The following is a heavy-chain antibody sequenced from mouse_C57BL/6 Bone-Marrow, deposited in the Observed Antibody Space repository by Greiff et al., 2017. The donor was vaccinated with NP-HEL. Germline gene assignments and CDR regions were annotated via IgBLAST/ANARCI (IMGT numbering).Heavy chain of an antibody. J-gene: IGHJ3*01. Sequence: EVQVVESGGGLVQPKGSLKLSCAASGFTFNTYAMHWVRQAPGKGLEWVARIRSKSSNYATYYAVSVKDRLTISRDESQSMLYLQMKNTKNEETAMSYGVEDPGYNYDDTWFAYWGQGTLVTVSA. D-gene: IGHD2-12*01. CDR1: GFTFNTYA. CDR2: IRSKSSNYAT. CDR3: VEDPGYNYDDTWFAY. V-gene: IGHV10-3*01.